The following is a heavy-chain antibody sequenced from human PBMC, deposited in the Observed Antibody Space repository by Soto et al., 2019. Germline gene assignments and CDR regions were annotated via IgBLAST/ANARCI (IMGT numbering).Heavy chain of an antibody. D-gene: IGHD3-10*01. CDR2: LNEDGSFT. J-gene: IGHJ6*02. V-gene: IGHV3-74*01. CDR1: ESPFSRYW. CDR3: ARDLSGRADV. Sequence: SKSLSCLASESPFSRYWMHWVRQVTGKGLVWVSRLNEDGSFTTYADSVKGRFTISRDNAKKTLYLQMNSLRAEDTAVYYCARDLSGRADVWGHGTTVTGS.